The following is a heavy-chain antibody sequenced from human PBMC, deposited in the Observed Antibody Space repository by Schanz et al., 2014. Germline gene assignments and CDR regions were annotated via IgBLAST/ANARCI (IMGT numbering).Heavy chain of an antibody. CDR2: IWYDGSNK. CDR1: GFTFSSYG. Sequence: QVQLVESGGGVVQPGRSLRLSCAASGFTFSSYGMHWVRQAPGKGLEWVAVIWYDGSNKYYVDSVKGRFTISRDSSRNTLYLQMNSLRAEDTAVYYCASLYDREYFDYWGQGTLVTVSS. CDR3: ASLYDREYFDY. J-gene: IGHJ4*02. D-gene: IGHD2-8*01. V-gene: IGHV3-33*01.